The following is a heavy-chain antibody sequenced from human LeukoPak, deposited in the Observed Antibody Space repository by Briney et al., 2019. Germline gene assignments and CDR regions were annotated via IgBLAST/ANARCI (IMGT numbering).Heavy chain of an antibody. CDR2: IRSKANSYAT. CDR3: AKDHRGSGWYVGYYYYYMDV. CDR1: GFTFSGSA. D-gene: IGHD6-19*01. V-gene: IGHV3-73*01. J-gene: IGHJ6*03. Sequence: GGSLRLSCAASGFTFSGSAMHWVRQASGKGLEGVGRIRSKANSYATAYAASVKGRFTISRDDSKNTAYLQMNSLRAEDTAVYYCAKDHRGSGWYVGYYYYYMDVWGKGTTVTMSS.